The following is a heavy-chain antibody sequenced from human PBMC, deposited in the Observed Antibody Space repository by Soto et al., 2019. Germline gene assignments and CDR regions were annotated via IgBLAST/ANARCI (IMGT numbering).Heavy chain of an antibody. V-gene: IGHV3-30*18. CDR2: ISYDGSNK. CDR1: GFTFSSYG. J-gene: IGHJ5*02. D-gene: IGHD5-18*01. Sequence: QPGGSLRLSCAASGFTFSSYGMHWVRQAPGKGLEWVAVISYDGSNKYYADSVKGRFTISRDNSKNTLYLQMNSLRAEDTAVYYCAKSDTAMRPFDPWGQGTLVTVSS. CDR3: AKSDTAMRPFDP.